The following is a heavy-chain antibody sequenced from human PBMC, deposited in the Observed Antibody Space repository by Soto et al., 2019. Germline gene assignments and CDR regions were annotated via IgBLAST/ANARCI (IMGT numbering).Heavy chain of an antibody. V-gene: IGHV1-18*01. J-gene: IGHJ4*02. CDR2: ISAYTGNT. CDR3: ARERGPYSSGWYGVDY. Sequence: QVQLVQSGSEVKKPGASVKVSCKASGYTFTTYGISWVRQAPGQGLEWMGWISAYTGNTNYAQKFQDRVTMTTDTSTTTAYMGLRSLRSDDTAVYYCARERGPYSSGWYGVDYWGQGTLVTVSS. CDR1: GYTFTTYG. D-gene: IGHD6-19*01.